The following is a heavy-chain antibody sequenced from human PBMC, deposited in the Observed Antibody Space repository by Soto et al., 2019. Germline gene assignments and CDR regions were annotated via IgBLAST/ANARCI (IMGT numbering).Heavy chain of an antibody. CDR2: IKEDGSEK. CDR1: GFTFSTSW. D-gene: IGHD1-26*01. V-gene: IGHV3-7*01. Sequence: EVQLVESGGGLVQPGGSPRLSCAASGFTFSTSWMSWVRQPPGKGLEWVANIKEDGSEKYYVDSVKGRFTISRDDAKNLLYLQMNGLRGDDTAVYYCARGFSGGSGDWGQGTLVSVSS. J-gene: IGHJ4*02. CDR3: ARGFSGGSGD.